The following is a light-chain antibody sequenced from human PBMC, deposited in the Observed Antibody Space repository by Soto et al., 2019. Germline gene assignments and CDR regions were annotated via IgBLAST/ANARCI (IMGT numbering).Light chain of an antibody. V-gene: IGKV1-9*01. CDR2: ATS. J-gene: IGKJ1*01. CDR1: QDISSY. CDR3: QQYNSYWT. Sequence: DIQMTQSPSTLSASVGDRVTVTFRASQDISSYLAWYQQKPGKAPKLLIYATSTLQSGVPSRFSGSGSGTEFTLTISSLQPDDFATYYCQQYNSYWTFGQGTKVDIK.